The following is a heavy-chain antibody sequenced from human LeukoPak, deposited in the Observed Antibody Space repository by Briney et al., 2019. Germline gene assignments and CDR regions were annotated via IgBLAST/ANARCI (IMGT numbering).Heavy chain of an antibody. D-gene: IGHD4-17*01. Sequence: PSETLSLTCTVSGGSISSYYWSWIRQPAGKGLEWIGRIYTSGSTNYNPSLKSRVTISVDTSKNQYSLKLSSVTAADTAVYYCARDGVTVTTLDAFDIWGQGTMVTVSS. V-gene: IGHV4-4*07. CDR2: IYTSGST. CDR1: GGSISSYY. CDR3: ARDGVTVTTLDAFDI. J-gene: IGHJ3*02.